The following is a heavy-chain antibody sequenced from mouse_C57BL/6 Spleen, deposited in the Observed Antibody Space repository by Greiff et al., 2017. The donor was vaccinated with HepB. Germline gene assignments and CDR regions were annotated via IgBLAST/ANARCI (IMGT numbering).Heavy chain of an antibody. CDR2: IDPSDSYT. CDR3: ARGDCRAFAY. Sequence: VQLQQPGAELVMPGASVKLSCKASGYTFTSYWMHWVKQRPGQGLEWIGEIDPSDSYTNYNQKFKGKSTLTVDKSSFIAYMRLSSQTSEDSAVYYCARGDCRAFAYWGQGTLVTVSA. D-gene: IGHD3-3*01. CDR1: GYTFTSYW. J-gene: IGHJ3*01. V-gene: IGHV1-69*01.